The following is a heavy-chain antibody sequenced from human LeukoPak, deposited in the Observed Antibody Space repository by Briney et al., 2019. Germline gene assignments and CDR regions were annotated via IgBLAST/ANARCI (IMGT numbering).Heavy chain of an antibody. D-gene: IGHD6-19*01. J-gene: IGHJ5*02. CDR2: INPNSGGT. CDR3: ARESIAVAPSWFDP. V-gene: IGHV1-2*02. CDR1: GYTFTGYY. Sequence: ASXKVSCXXSGYTFTGYYMHWVRQAPGQGLEWMGWINPNSGGTNYAQKFQGRVTMTRDTSISTAYMELSRLRSDDTAVYYCARESIAVAPSWFDPWGQXTL.